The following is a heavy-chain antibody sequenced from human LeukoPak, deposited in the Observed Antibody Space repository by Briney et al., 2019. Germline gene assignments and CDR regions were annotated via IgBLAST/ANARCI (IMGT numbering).Heavy chain of an antibody. CDR3: ARGRLYYYDSSGYLLMDYFDY. Sequence: GGSLRLPCAASGFTFDDYGMSWVRQAPGKGLEWVSGINWNGGSTGYADSVKGRFTISGDNAKNSLYLQMNSLRAEDTALYYCARGRLYYYDSSGYLLMDYFDYWGQGTLVTVSS. V-gene: IGHV3-20*04. CDR2: INWNGGST. CDR1: GFTFDDYG. D-gene: IGHD3-22*01. J-gene: IGHJ4*02.